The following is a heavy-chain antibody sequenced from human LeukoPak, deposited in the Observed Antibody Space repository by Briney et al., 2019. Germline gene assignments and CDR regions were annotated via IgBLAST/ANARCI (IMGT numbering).Heavy chain of an antibody. CDR2: IYHSGST. V-gene: IGHV4-38-2*02. CDR3: ARRATYYDFWSGYPRDGSYYYMDV. J-gene: IGHJ6*03. Sequence: SETLSLTCTVSGYSISSGYHWGWIRQPPGKGLEWIGSIYHSGSTYYNPSLKSRVTISVDTSKNQFSLKLSSVTAADTAVYYCARRATYYDFWSGYPRDGSYYYMDVWGKGTTVTVSS. D-gene: IGHD3-3*01. CDR1: GYSISSGYH.